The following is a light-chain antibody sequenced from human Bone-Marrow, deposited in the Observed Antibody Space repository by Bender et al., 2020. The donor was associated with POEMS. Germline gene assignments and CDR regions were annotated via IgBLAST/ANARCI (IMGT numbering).Light chain of an antibody. J-gene: IGLJ2*01. CDR2: VNSDGSH. V-gene: IGLV4-69*01. Sequence: QLVLTQSPSASASLGASVKLTCTLNSGHSGYAIAWHQQQSKRGPRFLMKVNSDGSHRRGDGIPDRFSGSSSGAERYLTISSLQSEDEADYYCQTWGTGPVVFGGGTKLTVL. CDR3: QTWGTGPVV. CDR1: SGHSGYA.